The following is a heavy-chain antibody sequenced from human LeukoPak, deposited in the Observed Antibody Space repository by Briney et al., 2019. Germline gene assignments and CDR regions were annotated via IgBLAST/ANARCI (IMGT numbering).Heavy chain of an antibody. CDR2: ISWNSGSI. J-gene: IGHJ4*02. CDR3: AKGGQPRGYSYGYRVYFDY. D-gene: IGHD5-18*01. Sequence: GRSLRLSCAASGFTFDDYAMHWVRQAPGKGLEWVSGISWNSGSIGYADSVKGRFTISRDNAKNSLYLQMNSLRAEDMALYYCAKGGQPRGYSYGYRVYFDYWGQGTLVTVSS. V-gene: IGHV3-9*03. CDR1: GFTFDDYA.